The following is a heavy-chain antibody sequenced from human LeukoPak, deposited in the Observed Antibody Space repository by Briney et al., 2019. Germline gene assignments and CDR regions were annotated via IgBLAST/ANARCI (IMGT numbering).Heavy chain of an antibody. V-gene: IGHV3-23*01. Sequence: LPGGTLRLSCSASGFTFTTYGMNWVRQAPGKGLERVSGIGGSGTRTYYADSVKGRFTISRDNSKNTLYLQMNSLRDEDTAVYYCAKDSHWILFDDWGQGTLATVSS. CDR1: GFTFTTYG. J-gene: IGHJ4*02. CDR2: IGGSGTRT. CDR3: AKDSHWILFDD. D-gene: IGHD2-2*03.